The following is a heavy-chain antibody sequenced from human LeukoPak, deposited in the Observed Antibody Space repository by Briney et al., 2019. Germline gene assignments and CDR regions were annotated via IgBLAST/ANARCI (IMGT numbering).Heavy chain of an antibody. CDR3: VRGSTLRHYQY. V-gene: IGHV4-39*01. D-gene: IGHD3-16*01. CDR2: IYYSGST. Sequence: PSETLSLTCTVSGXSISGSTYYWGWIRRPPGKGLEWIGSIYYSGSTYYNPSLKSRVTVSADTSKNQFSLNLSSVTAADTAVYYCVRGSTLRHYQYWGQGTLVTVSS. J-gene: IGHJ4*02. CDR1: GXSISGSTYY.